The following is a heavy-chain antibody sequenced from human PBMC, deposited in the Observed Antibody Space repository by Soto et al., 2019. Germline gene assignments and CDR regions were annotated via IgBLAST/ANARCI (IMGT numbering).Heavy chain of an antibody. CDR3: ARNLYYDFWSGYLGSHNWFDP. CDR2: ISAYNGNT. J-gene: IGHJ5*02. D-gene: IGHD3-3*01. CDR1: GYTFTSYG. V-gene: IGHV1-18*01. Sequence: ASVKVSCKASGYTFTSYGISWVRQAPGQGLEWMGWISAYNGNTNYAQKLQGRVTMTTDTSTSTAYMEPRSLRSDDTAVYYCARNLYYDFWSGYLGSHNWFDPWGQGTLVTVSS.